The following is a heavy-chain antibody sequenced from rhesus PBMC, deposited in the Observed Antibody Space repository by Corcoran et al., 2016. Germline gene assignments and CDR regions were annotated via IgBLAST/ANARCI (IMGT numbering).Heavy chain of an antibody. D-gene: IGHD3-34*01. CDR1: GGSISGYY. V-gene: IGHV4-165*02. CDR3: ATRTGGFDY. J-gene: IGHJ4*01. CDR2: VGGSRGST. Sequence: QVQLQESGPGLVKPSETLSLTCAVSGGSISGYYWNWIRQPPGKRLEWIGYVGGSRGSTYDNPCTHGRVTRSTDTSKNQFSLRLSSVTAADTAGYYCATRTGGFDYWGQGVLVTVSS.